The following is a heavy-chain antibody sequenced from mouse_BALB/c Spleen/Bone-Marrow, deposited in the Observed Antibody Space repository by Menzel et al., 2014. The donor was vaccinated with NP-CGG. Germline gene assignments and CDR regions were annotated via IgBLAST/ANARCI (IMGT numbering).Heavy chain of an antibody. CDR3: ARPNYYGSLNY. CDR1: GLDFSRYW. V-gene: IGHV4-1*02. J-gene: IGHJ2*02. Sequence: EVQGVESGGGLVLPGGSLKLSCAASGLDFSRYWMSWVRQAPGKGLEWIGEINPDSSTINYTPSLKDKFIISRDNAKISLYLRLNKLRSEATALYFCARPNYYGSLNYWGQGTSLTVSS. CDR2: INPDSSTI. D-gene: IGHD1-2*01.